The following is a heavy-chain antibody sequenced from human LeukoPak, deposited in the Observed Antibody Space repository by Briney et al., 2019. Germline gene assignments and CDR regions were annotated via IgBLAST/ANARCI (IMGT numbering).Heavy chain of an antibody. V-gene: IGHV1-18*01. CDR2: ISAYNGHT. D-gene: IGHD2-2*01. CDR1: GGTFSSYA. CDR3: ARDPRYCSSTSCLFGGYFDY. Sequence: GASVKASCKASGGTFSSYAISWVRQAPGQGLEWMGWISAYNGHTNYAQKLQGRVTMTTDTSTSTAYMELRSLRSDDTAVYYCARDPRYCSSTSCLFGGYFDYWGQGTLVTVSS. J-gene: IGHJ4*02.